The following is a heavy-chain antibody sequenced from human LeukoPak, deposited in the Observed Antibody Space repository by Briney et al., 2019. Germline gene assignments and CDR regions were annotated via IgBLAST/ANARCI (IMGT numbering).Heavy chain of an antibody. V-gene: IGHV4-34*01. Sequence: SETLSLTCAVYGGSFSGYYWSWIRQPPGKGLEWIGEINHSGSTNYNPSLKSRVTISVDTSKNQFSLKLSSVTAADTAVYYCARFSPRAMGNYLDFWGQGTLVTVSS. CDR1: GGSFSGYY. CDR2: INHSGST. D-gene: IGHD7-27*01. J-gene: IGHJ4*02. CDR3: ARFSPRAMGNYLDF.